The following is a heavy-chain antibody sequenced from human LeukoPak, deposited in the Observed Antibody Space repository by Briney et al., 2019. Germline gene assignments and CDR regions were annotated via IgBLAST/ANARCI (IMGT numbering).Heavy chain of an antibody. CDR2: IYYSGST. V-gene: IGHV4-30-4*08. J-gene: IGHJ4*02. CDR3: ARGRGLGYGRLVTAMYY. Sequence: PSQTLSLTCTVSGGSISSGDYYWSWIRQPPGKGLEWIGYIYYSGSTYYNPSLKSRVTISVDTSKNQFSLKLSSVTAADTAVYYCARGRGLGYGRLVTAMYYWGQGTLVTVSS. CDR1: GGSISSGDYY. D-gene: IGHD2-21*02.